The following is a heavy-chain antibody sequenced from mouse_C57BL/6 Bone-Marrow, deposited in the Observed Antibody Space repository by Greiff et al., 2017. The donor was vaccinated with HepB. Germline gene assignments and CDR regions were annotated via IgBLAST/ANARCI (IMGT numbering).Heavy chain of an antibody. Sequence: EVHLVESGGGLVKPGGSLKLSCAASGFTFSDYGMHWVRQAPEKGLEWVAYISSGSSTIYYADTVKGRFTISRDNAKNTLFLQMTSLRSEDTAMYYCARPGGLRRRYAMDYWGQGTSVTVSS. J-gene: IGHJ4*01. CDR1: GFTFSDYG. V-gene: IGHV5-17*01. CDR2: ISSGSSTI. D-gene: IGHD2-4*01. CDR3: ARPGGLRRRYAMDY.